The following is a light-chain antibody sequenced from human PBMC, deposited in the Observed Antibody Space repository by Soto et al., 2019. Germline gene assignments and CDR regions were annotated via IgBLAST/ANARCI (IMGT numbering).Light chain of an antibody. V-gene: IGLV2-14*01. CDR3: CSYTSSGTWV. Sequence: QSVLTQPASVSGSPGQSITISCTGTSSDIGGYNHVSWYQQHPGKAPKLMIYEVSNRPSGVSNRFSGSKSGNTASLTISGLQAEDEADYYCCSYTSSGTWVFGGGTKLTVL. CDR1: SSDIGGYNH. J-gene: IGLJ3*02. CDR2: EVS.